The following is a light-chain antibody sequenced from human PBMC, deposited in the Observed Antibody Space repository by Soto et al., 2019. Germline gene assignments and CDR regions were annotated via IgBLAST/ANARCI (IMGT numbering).Light chain of an antibody. Sequence: EIVMTQSPATLSVSPGGIATLSCRASQSVSSNLAWYQQKPGQAPRLLIYGASTRATGIPARFSGSGSGTEFTLTISSLQSEDFAVYYCQQYNNWPRINFGQGTRLAIK. CDR2: GAS. CDR1: QSVSSN. V-gene: IGKV3-15*01. CDR3: QQYNNWPRIN. J-gene: IGKJ5*01.